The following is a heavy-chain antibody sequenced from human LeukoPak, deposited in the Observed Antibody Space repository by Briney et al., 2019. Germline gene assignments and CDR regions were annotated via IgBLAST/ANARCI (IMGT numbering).Heavy chain of an antibody. Sequence: GESLKISCKGSGYSFTSYWIGWVRQMPGKGLEWMGIIYPGDSDTRYSPSFQGQVTISADKSISTAYLQWSSLKASDTAMYYCAFSSPGYCSGGSCYSFYFDYRGQGTLVTVSS. J-gene: IGHJ4*02. V-gene: IGHV5-51*01. D-gene: IGHD2-15*01. CDR2: IYPGDSDT. CDR3: AFSSPGYCSGGSCYSFYFDY. CDR1: GYSFTSYW.